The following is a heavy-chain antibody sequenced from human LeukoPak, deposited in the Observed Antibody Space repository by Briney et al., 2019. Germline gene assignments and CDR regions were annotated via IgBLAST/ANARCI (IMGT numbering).Heavy chain of an antibody. J-gene: IGHJ2*01. D-gene: IGHD4-23*01. V-gene: IGHV1-2*02. CDR2: INPNSGGT. CDR1: GYTFTGYY. CDR3: ARGVHYGGNSVLRYFDL. Sequence: ASVKVSCKASGYTFTGYYMHWVRQAPGQGLEWMGWINPNSGGTNYAQKFQGGVTMTRDTSISTAYMELSRLRSDDTAVYYCARGVHYGGNSVLRYFDLWGRGTLVTVSS.